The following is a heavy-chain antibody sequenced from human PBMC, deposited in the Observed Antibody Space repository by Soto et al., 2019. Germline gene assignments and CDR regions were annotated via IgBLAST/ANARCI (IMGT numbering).Heavy chain of an antibody. D-gene: IGHD1-7*01. CDR2: IGPNRGDT. V-gene: IGHV1-2*02. CDR1: GYTFTGYY. CDR3: GRGRSGELVVFY. Sequence: QVQLVQSGAEVKKSGASVKVSCKASGYTFTGYYIHWVRQAPGQGPEWMGEIGPNRGDTRYAQKFQGRVTMTRDTSSTTVYMELSNLSPDDTAVYYCGRGRSGELVVFYWGQGTLVSVYS. J-gene: IGHJ4*02.